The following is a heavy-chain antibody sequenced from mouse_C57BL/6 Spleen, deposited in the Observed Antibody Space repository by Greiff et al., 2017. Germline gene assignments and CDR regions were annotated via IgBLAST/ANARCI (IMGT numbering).Heavy chain of an antibody. CDR3: ARTTVVATYYAMDY. V-gene: IGHV1-69*01. CDR1: GYTFTSYW. CDR2: IDPSDSYT. J-gene: IGHJ4*01. Sequence: VQLQQPGAELVMPGASVKLSCKASGYTFTSYWMHWVKQRPGQGLEWIGDIDPSDSYTNYNQKFKGKSTLTVDKSSSPAYMQLSNLTSEDAAVYYCARTTVVATYYAMDYWGQGTSVTVSS. D-gene: IGHD1-1*01.